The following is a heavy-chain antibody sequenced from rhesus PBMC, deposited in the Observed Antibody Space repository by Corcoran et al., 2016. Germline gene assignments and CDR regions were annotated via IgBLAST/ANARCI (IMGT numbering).Heavy chain of an antibody. CDR1: DFSISSSNW. D-gene: IGHD2-8*01. CDR2: IYGNGGGT. V-gene: IGHV4-93*02. J-gene: IGHJ6*01. Sequence: QVQLQESGPAVVKPSETLSLTCAASDFSISSSNWWSWIRQPPGKGLEWIGRIYGNGGGTEYNPARKSRFTIAMNTSRTKFSVKLSSGTAADTAMYYCARARGCSGGVCYDYGLDSWGQGVVVTVSS. CDR3: ARARGCSGGVCYDYGLDS.